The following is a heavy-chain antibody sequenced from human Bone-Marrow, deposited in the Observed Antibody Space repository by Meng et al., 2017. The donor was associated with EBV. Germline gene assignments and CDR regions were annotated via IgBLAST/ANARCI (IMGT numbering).Heavy chain of an antibody. D-gene: IGHD1-26*01. Sequence: QVKLVQSGAEVKKPXASVTVSCKASGYTFTSYGISWVRRAPGQWLEWMGWISAYNGNTHYAQRLQGRVTMTTDTSTSTAYKELRSLRSDDTAVYYCARVGGGSYYDYWGQGTLVNVSS. CDR2: ISAYNGNT. J-gene: IGHJ4*02. CDR1: GYTFTSYG. V-gene: IGHV1-18*01. CDR3: ARVGGGSYYDY.